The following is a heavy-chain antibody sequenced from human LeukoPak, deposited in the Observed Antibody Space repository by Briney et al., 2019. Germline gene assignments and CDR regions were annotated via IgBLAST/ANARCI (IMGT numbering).Heavy chain of an antibody. D-gene: IGHD3-10*01. V-gene: IGHV1-2*02. J-gene: IGHJ4*02. CDR3: ARDLKDDGFGAGGSLGF. CDR2: IDPNNGGT. Sequence: GCSVKVSCKAFGYTFTSNYVHWVRQAPGQGLEWVGWIDPNNGGTYYAQHFQGRVTMTRDTSITTAYMELNSLTSDDTAVYYCARDLKDDGFGAGGSLGFWGQGTLVTVSS. CDR1: GYTFTSNY.